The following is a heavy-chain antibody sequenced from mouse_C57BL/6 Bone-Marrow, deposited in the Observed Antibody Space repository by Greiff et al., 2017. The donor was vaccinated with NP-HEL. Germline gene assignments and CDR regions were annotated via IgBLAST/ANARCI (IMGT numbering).Heavy chain of an antibody. J-gene: IGHJ3*01. D-gene: IGHD3-3*01. V-gene: IGHV2-2*01. CDR1: GFSLTSYG. CDR3: ARKWGDPAWFAY. Sequence: VKLMESGPGLVQPSQSLSITCTVSGFSLTSYGVHWVRQSPGKGLEWLGVIWSGGGTDYNAAFISRLSISKDNSKSQVFFKMNSLQADDTAIYYCARKWGDPAWFAYWGQGTLLTVSA. CDR2: IWSGGGT.